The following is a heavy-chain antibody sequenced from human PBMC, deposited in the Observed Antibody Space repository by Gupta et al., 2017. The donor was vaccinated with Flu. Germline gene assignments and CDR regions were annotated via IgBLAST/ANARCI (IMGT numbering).Heavy chain of an antibody. D-gene: IGHD3-9*01. V-gene: IGHV3-23*01. CDR3: TKDLAALRYFEWPNGREV. CDR1: GFTFSSYA. CDR2: VSGNGDKT. J-gene: IGHJ4*01. Sequence: EVQLLESGGGLVQPGGSLRLSCAASGFTFSSYAMNWVRQAPGKGLEWVSAVSGNGDKTYYADAVKGRFAISRDKSKNTLSLEMKRLRDEDTAIYYCTKDLAALRYFEWPNGREVWVQGTQRTVSS.